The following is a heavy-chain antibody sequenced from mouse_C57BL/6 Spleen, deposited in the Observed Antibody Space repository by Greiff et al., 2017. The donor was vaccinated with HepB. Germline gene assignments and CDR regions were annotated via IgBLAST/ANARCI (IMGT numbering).Heavy chain of an antibody. V-gene: IGHV8-12*01. CDR2: IYWDDDK. CDR1: GFSLSTSGMG. D-gene: IGHD2-2*01. Sequence: QVTLKVSGPGILQSSQTLSLTCSFSGFSLSTSGMGLSWIRQPSGKGLEWLAHIYWDDDKRYNPSLKSRLTISKDTSRNQVFLKITSVDTADTATCYCARSLLYYGYDGWFAYWGQGTLVTVSA. J-gene: IGHJ3*01. CDR3: ARSLLYYGYDGWFAY.